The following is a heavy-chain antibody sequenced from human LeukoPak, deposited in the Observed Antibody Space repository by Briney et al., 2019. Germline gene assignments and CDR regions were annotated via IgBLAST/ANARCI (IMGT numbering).Heavy chain of an antibody. Sequence: PGGSLRLSCAASGFIFSNYAMSWVRQAPGRGLDWVSAISGSGGNTYYTDSVKGRLTISRDNSKNTLYLQINCLRAEDTAVYYCVKDRSPGLEDYDFWGGGFDFWGQGALVTVSS. J-gene: IGHJ4*02. CDR2: ISGSGGNT. CDR1: GFIFSNYA. CDR3: VKDRSPGLEDYDFWGGGFDF. V-gene: IGHV3-23*01. D-gene: IGHD3-3*01.